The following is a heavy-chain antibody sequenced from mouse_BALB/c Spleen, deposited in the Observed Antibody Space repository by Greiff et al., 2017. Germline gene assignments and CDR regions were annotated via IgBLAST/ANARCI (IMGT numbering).Heavy chain of an antibody. D-gene: IGHD2-2*01. J-gene: IGHJ2*01. CDR1: GFTFSSFG. CDR2: ISSGSSTI. CDR3: ARREGLLDY. Sequence: EVQLVESGGGLVQPGGSRKLSCAASGFTFSSFGMHWVRQAPEKGLEWVAYISSGSSTIYYADTVKGRFTISRDNPKNTLFLQMTSLRSEDTAMYYCARREGLLDYWGQGTTLTVSS. V-gene: IGHV5-17*02.